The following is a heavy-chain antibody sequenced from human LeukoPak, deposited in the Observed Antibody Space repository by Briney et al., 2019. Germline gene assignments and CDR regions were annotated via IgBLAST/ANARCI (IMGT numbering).Heavy chain of an antibody. Sequence: SETLSLTCTVSGGSISSYYWSWIRQPAGKGLEWIGRIYTSGSTNYNPSLKSRVSMSVDTSKNQFSLKLSSVTAADTAVYYCARKAVAGTYFDYWGQGTLVTVSS. CDR3: ARKAVAGTYFDY. CDR2: IYTSGST. D-gene: IGHD6-19*01. CDR1: GGSISSYY. V-gene: IGHV4-4*07. J-gene: IGHJ4*02.